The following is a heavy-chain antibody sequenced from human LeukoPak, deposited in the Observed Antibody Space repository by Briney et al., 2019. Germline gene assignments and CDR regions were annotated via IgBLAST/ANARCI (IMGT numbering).Heavy chain of an antibody. V-gene: IGHV3-23*01. D-gene: IGHD2-21*01. CDR3: ARTRGGLWTGAFDI. J-gene: IGHJ3*02. CDR2: ISGSGGST. CDR1: EFTFSSYA. Sequence: GGSLRLSCAASEFTFSSYAISWVRQAPGKGLEWVSTISGSGGSTYYADSMKGRFTISRDNSKNTLYLQMNSLRAEDTAVYYCARTRGGLWTGAFDIWGQGTMVTVSS.